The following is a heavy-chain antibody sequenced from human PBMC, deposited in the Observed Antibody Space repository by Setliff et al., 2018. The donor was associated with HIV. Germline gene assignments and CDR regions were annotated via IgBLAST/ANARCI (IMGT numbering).Heavy chain of an antibody. Sequence: LRLSCTASGFTFSSYRLNWVRRAPGKGLEWVSSISSSGSYIYYADSVKGRFTISRDHATSALYLQMDSLRAEDTALYYCTRSHSTRDAFDIWGQGTMVTVSS. J-gene: IGHJ3*02. V-gene: IGHV3-21*01. CDR2: ISSSGSYI. CDR3: TRSHSTRDAFDI. D-gene: IGHD2-2*01. CDR1: GFTFSSYR.